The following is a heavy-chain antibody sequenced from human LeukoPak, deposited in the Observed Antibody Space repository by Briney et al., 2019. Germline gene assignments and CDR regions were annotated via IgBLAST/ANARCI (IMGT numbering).Heavy chain of an antibody. D-gene: IGHD3-10*01. CDR2: ITGSGGST. CDR3: AKGVMVRGVIPGGRRGDYYYYYMDV. V-gene: IGHV3-23*01. J-gene: IGHJ6*03. Sequence: GGSLRLSCAASGFTFSNYGLSWVRQAPGKGLEWVSGITGSGGSTYYADSVKGRFTISRDNSKNTLYLQMNSLRAEDTAVYYCAKGVMVRGVIPGGRRGDYYYYYMDVWGKGTTVTVSS. CDR1: GFTFSNYG.